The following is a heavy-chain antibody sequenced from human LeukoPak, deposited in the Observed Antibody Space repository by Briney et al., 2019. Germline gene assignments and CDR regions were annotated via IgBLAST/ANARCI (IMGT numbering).Heavy chain of an antibody. CDR2: IYSGGST. Sequence: GGSLRLSCAASGFTVSSNYMSWVRQAPGKGLEWVSVIYSGGSTYYADSVKGRFTISRDNSKNTLYLQMNSLRAGDTAVYYCAREASYYDSSRDYWGQGTLVTVSS. V-gene: IGHV3-53*01. D-gene: IGHD3-22*01. CDR1: GFTVSSNY. CDR3: AREASYYDSSRDY. J-gene: IGHJ4*02.